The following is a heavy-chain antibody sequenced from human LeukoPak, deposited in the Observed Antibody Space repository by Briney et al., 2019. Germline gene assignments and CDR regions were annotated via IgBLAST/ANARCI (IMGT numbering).Heavy chain of an antibody. CDR2: IGKTSRDM. CDR1: GFSFSTST. CDR3: VGGDNRDY. V-gene: IGHV3-21*01. Sequence: GGSLRLSCAASGFSFSTSTMNWVRQAPGKGLEWISSIGKTSRDMYYADSVRGRFTISRDNAKNSLFLLMSSLRVEDTSVYYCVGGDNRDYWGQGTLVTVSS. J-gene: IGHJ4*02. D-gene: IGHD1-14*01.